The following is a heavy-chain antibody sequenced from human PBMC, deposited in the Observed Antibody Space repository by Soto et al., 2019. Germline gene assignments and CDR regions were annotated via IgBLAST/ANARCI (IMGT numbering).Heavy chain of an antibody. CDR3: AKNRPVLRRFLEWRNFYYYYGMDV. CDR1: GFTFSSYS. Sequence: EVQLLESGGGLVQPGGSLRLSCAASGFTFSSYSMSWVRPAPGKGLEWVSAISGSGGSTYYADSVKGRFTISRDNSKSTLYLQQNNLRAEDTAVYYCAKNRPVLRRFLEWRNFYYYYGMDVGGQGTTVTVSS. CDR2: ISGSGGST. V-gene: IGHV3-23*01. D-gene: IGHD3-3*01. J-gene: IGHJ6*02.